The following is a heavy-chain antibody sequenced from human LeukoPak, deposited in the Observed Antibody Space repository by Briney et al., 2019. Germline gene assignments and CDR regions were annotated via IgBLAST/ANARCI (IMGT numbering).Heavy chain of an antibody. CDR2: IKSDGSST. CDR3: AKPLLAPFDY. V-gene: IGHV3-74*01. D-gene: IGHD2-15*01. Sequence: GGSLRLSCAASGFTFSSYWMHWVRQAPGKGLVWVSHIKSDGSSTSYADSVKGRFTISRDNSKNTLYLQMNSLRAEDTAVYYCAKPLLAPFDYWGQGTLVTVSS. CDR1: GFTFSSYW. J-gene: IGHJ4*02.